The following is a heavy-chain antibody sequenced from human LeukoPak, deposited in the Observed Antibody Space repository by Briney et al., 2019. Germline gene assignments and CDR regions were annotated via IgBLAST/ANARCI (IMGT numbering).Heavy chain of an antibody. CDR3: AKDARGYYDSGSFDY. V-gene: IGHV3-9*01. D-gene: IGHD3-10*01. CDR2: ISWNSGKK. J-gene: IGHJ4*02. Sequence: PGRSLRLSCAASGFTFDDYAMHWVRQVPGKGLEWVSGISWNSGKKGYADSVKGRFTISRDNAKNSLLLQMSSLRAEDTAFYYCAKDARGYYDSGSFDYWGQGTLVTVSS. CDR1: GFTFDDYA.